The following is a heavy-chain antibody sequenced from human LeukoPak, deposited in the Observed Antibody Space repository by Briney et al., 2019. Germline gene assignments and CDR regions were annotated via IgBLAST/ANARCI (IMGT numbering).Heavy chain of an antibody. D-gene: IGHD1-1*01. J-gene: IGHJ4*02. CDR3: ARGYNSFDS. CDR1: GFTLNGST. CDR2: IRSKANSYAT. V-gene: IGHV3-73*01. Sequence: GGPLTLSCAVSGFTLNGSTMQWVRQASGRGLEWVGRIRSKANSYATAYAASVKGRFIISRDESENSLLLQMNSLKTEDTAVYYCARGYNSFDSWGQGTLVTVSS.